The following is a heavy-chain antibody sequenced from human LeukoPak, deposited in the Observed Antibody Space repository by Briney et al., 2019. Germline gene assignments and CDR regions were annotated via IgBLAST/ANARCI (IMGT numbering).Heavy chain of an antibody. Sequence: GGSLRLSCAASGFTFSSYGMHWVRQAPGKGLEWVAFIRYDGSNKYYADSVKGRFTISRDNSKNTLYLQMNSLRAEDTAVYYCAKREADRSRRRGNYYYYMDVWGKGTTVTISS. CDR3: AKREADRSRRRGNYYYYMDV. J-gene: IGHJ6*03. CDR1: GFTFSSYG. V-gene: IGHV3-30*02. CDR2: IRYDGSNK. D-gene: IGHD3-16*01.